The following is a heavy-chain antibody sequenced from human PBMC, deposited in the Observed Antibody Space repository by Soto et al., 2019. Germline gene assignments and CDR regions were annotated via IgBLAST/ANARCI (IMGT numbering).Heavy chain of an antibody. CDR3: GRLEGLATISYYFDY. V-gene: IGHV4-39*02. CDR2: VYYSGST. J-gene: IGHJ4*02. Sequence: QLQLQESGPGLVKPSETLSLTCTGSGGSVSSSSYYWGWVRQPPGKGLEWIGSVYYSGSTYYNPSLESRFTISVDKSKNHFSLKLMSLSAADTAVYYCGRLEGLATISYYFDYWGQGALVTVSS. CDR1: GGSVSSSSYY. D-gene: IGHD3-9*01.